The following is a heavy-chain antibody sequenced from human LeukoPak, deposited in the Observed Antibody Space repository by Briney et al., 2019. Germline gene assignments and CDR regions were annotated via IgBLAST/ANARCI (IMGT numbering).Heavy chain of an antibody. CDR3: ARAALGVWFGEPLGGPTEY. Sequence: ASVTVSCTASGYTFTGYYMHWVRQAPGQGLEWMGWINPNSGGTYYAQSFQDRVTMTRDTSISTAYMELSRLRSDDTAVYYCARAALGVWFGEPLGGPTEYWGQGTLVTVSS. CDR2: INPNSGGT. J-gene: IGHJ4*02. D-gene: IGHD3-10*01. V-gene: IGHV1-2*02. CDR1: GYTFTGYY.